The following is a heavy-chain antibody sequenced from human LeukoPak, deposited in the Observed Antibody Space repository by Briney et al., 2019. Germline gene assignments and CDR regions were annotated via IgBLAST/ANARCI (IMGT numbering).Heavy chain of an antibody. J-gene: IGHJ3*02. D-gene: IGHD1-26*01. CDR1: GFTFSSYW. CDR3: ARETLVGATAPYDAFDI. Sequence: PGGSLRLSCAASGFTFSSYWMSWVRQAPGKGLEWVANIKQDGSEKYYVDSVKGRFTISRDNAKNSLYLQMNSLRAEDTAVYYCARETLVGATAPYDAFDIWGQGTMVTVSS. CDR2: IKQDGSEK. V-gene: IGHV3-7*01.